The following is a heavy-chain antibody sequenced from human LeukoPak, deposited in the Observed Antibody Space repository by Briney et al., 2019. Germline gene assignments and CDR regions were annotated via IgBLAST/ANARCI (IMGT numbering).Heavy chain of an antibody. Sequence: GASVKVSCKASGYTFTGYYMHWVRQAPGQGLEWMGWINPNSGGTNYAQKFQGRVTMTRDTSISTAYMELSRLRSDDTAVYYCARSPTDTWIWYFDPWGRGTLVTVSS. D-gene: IGHD5-12*01. CDR2: INPNSGGT. V-gene: IGHV1-2*02. J-gene: IGHJ2*01. CDR3: ARSPTDTWIWYFDP. CDR1: GYTFTGYY.